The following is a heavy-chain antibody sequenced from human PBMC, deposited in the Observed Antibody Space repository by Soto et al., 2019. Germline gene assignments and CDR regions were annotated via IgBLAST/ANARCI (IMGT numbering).Heavy chain of an antibody. Sequence: PGGSLRLSCTASGFTFGDYAMSWFRQAPGKGLEWVGFIRSKAYGGTTEYAASVKGRFTISRDDSKSIAYLQMNSLKTEDTAVYYCTRGWATVTPLLGYWGQGTLVTVSS. CDR3: TRGWATVTPLLGY. CDR1: GFTFGDYA. V-gene: IGHV3-49*03. D-gene: IGHD4-4*01. J-gene: IGHJ4*02. CDR2: IRSKAYGGTT.